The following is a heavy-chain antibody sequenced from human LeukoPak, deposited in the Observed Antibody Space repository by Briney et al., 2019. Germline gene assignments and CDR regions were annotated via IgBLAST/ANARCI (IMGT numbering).Heavy chain of an antibody. J-gene: IGHJ4*02. D-gene: IGHD1-26*01. CDR1: GGSISSYY. CDR2: IYYSGST. CDR3: ARDVNSGSYAV. V-gene: IGHV4-59*01. Sequence: SETLSLTCTVSGGSISSYYWSWIRQPPGKGLEWIGYIYYSGSTNYNPSLKSRVTILVDTSKNQFSLKLSSVTAADTAVYYCARDVNSGSYAVWGQGTLVTVSS.